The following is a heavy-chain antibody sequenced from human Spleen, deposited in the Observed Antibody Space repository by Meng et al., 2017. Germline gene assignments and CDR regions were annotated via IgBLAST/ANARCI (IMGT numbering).Heavy chain of an antibody. D-gene: IGHD3-10*01. CDR1: GGSISSYY. CDR3: ARGNYYGSGSQHPYDAFDI. V-gene: IGHV4-59*01. J-gene: IGHJ3*02. Sequence: GSLRLSCIVSGGSISSYYWSWIRQPPGKGLEWIGYIYYSGSTSYNPSLKSRVTISLDTSKNQFSLRLSSVTAADTALYYCARGNYYGSGSQHPYDAFDIWGQGTMVTVSS. CDR2: IYYSGST.